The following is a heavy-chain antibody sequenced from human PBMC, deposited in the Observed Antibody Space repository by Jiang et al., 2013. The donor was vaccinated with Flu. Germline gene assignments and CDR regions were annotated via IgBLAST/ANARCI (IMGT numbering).Heavy chain of an antibody. CDR3: AREGSTGGYGDDWFDP. J-gene: IGHJ5*02. CDR2: IYTSGST. CDR1: GGSISSSSYY. Sequence: LLKPSETLSLTCIVSGGSISSSSYYWSWIRQPAGKGLEWIGRIYTSGSTTYNPSLKSRVTMSLDTSKKQFSLKLSSVTAADTAVYYCAREGSTGGYGDDWFDPWGQGTLVSVSS. D-gene: IGHD4-17*01. V-gene: IGHV4-61*02.